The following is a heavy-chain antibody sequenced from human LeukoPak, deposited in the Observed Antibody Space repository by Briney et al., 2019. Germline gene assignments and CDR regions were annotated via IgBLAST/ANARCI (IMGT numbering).Heavy chain of an antibody. Sequence: PGRSLRLPCAASGFTFSSYGMHWVRQAPGKGLEWVAVIWYDGSNKYYADSVKGRLTISRDNSKNTLYLQMNSLRAEDTAVYYCAKDGPDYYDRAFDIWGQGTMVTVSS. V-gene: IGHV3-33*03. J-gene: IGHJ3*02. CDR3: AKDGPDYYDRAFDI. CDR1: GFTFSSYG. D-gene: IGHD3-22*01. CDR2: IWYDGSNK.